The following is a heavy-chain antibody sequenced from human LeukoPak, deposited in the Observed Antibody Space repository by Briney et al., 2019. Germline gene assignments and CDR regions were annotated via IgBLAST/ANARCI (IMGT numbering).Heavy chain of an antibody. CDR1: GFTFSSYG. CDR2: IWYDGSNK. D-gene: IGHD3-22*01. J-gene: IGHJ4*02. Sequence: GGSLRLSCAASGFTFSSYGMHWVRQAPGKGLEWVAVIWYDGSNKYYADSVKGRFTISRDNSKNTLYLQMNSLRAEDTAVYYCARGLLRYDSSGYYLAYRGQGTLVTVSS. CDR3: ARGLLRYDSSGYYLAY. V-gene: IGHV3-33*01.